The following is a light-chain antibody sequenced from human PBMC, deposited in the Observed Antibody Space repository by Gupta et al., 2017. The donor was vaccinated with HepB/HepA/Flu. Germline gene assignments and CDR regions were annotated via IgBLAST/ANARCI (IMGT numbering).Light chain of an antibody. CDR3: QPWDTGSNVV. CDR1: SGPTSYA. CDR2: VNSDGSH. J-gene: IGLJ2*01. Sequence: QLVLTQSPSASASLGASVPLTCTLSSGPTSYAIAWHQQQPETGPRYLLQVNSDGSHRKGAGFPGRFSGSSSGTARYLTISSPQAEEEADYYGQPWDTGSNVVFGGGTNLTVL. V-gene: IGLV4-69*01.